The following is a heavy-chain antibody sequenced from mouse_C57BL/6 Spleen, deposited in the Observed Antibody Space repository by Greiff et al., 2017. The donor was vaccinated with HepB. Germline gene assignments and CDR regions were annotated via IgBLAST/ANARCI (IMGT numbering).Heavy chain of an antibody. J-gene: IGHJ2*01. CDR3: APMTTVESDYFDY. CDR2: IYPGDGDT. Sequence: QVQLKESGPELVKPGASVKISCKASGYAFSSSWMNWVKQRPGKGLEWIGRIYPGDGDTNYNGKFKGKATLTADKSSSTAYMQLSSLTSEDSAVYFGAPMTTVESDYFDYWGQGTTLTVSS. CDR1: GYAFSSSW. V-gene: IGHV1-82*01. D-gene: IGHD1-1*01.